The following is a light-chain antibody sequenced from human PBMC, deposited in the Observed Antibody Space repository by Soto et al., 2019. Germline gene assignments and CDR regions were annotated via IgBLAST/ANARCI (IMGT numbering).Light chain of an antibody. J-gene: IGKJ2*01. V-gene: IGKV2-30*01. Sequence: DIVMTQSPLSLSVTLGQPASISCRSSQSLVYSDGYTYLNWFQQRPGQSPRRLLYKVSNRDSGVPDRFSGRWSGTDFTLKISRVEAEDVGVYYCMQGAQWPTFGQGNKLDIK. CDR2: KVS. CDR1: QSLVYSDGYTY. CDR3: MQGAQWPT.